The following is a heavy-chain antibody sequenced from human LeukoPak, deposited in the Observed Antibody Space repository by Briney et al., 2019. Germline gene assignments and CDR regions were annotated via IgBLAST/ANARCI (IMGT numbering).Heavy chain of an antibody. V-gene: IGHV3-53*01. CDR3: ARMRWFGEPYYFDY. D-gene: IGHD3-10*01. J-gene: IGHJ4*02. Sequence: GGSLRLSCAAPGFTVSSNYMSWVRQAPGKGLEWVSVIYSGGSTYYADSVKGRFTISRDNSRNTLYLQMNSLRAEDTAVYYCARMRWFGEPYYFDYWGQGTLVTVSS. CDR1: GFTVSSNY. CDR2: IYSGGST.